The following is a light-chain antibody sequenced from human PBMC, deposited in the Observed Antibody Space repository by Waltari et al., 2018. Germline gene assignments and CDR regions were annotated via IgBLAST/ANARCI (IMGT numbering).Light chain of an antibody. CDR2: KVT. J-gene: IGLJ2*01. V-gene: IGLV2-8*01. Sequence: QSALTQPPSASGSPGRSVTISCPATSTDIGGFFYVSWYQQHPGNAPQPMLYKVTNPPAGVPDRFSGSKSGNTASLTVSGLQAEDEAEYYCASYASYNTLVFGGGTKLTVL. CDR1: STDIGGFFY. CDR3: ASYASYNTLV.